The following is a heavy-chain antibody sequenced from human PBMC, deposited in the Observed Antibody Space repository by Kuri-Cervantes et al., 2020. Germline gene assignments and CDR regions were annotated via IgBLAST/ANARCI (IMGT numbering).Heavy chain of an antibody. CDR3: ARGYSFWGTSLPGY. CDR1: GFTFRSYS. CDR2: ISSSSSYI. J-gene: IGHJ4*02. D-gene: IGHD5-18*01. V-gene: IGHV3-21*01. Sequence: LSLTCAASGFTFRSYSMNWVRQAPGKGLEWVSSISSSSSYIYYADSVKGRFTISRDNAKNSLYLQMNSLRAEDTAVYYCARGYSFWGTSLPGYWGQGTLVTVSS.